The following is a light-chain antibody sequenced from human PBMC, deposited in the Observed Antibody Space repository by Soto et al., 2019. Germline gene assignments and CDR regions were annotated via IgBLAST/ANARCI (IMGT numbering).Light chain of an antibody. V-gene: IGKV3-15*01. CDR1: QSVSSN. CDR3: QQYSIWRT. J-gene: IGKJ1*01. Sequence: IVMTQSPATLSVSPGERATLSCRASQSVSSNLAWYQQKPGQAPRLLIYGASSRATGIPVRFSGSGSGTEFTLTISSLQSEDFAVYYCQQYSIWRTFGQGTKVDI. CDR2: GAS.